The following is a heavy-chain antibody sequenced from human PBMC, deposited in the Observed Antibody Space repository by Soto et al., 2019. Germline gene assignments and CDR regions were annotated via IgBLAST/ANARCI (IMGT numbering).Heavy chain of an antibody. Sequence: SVKVSCKASGGTFSSYAISWVRQAPGQGLEWMGGIIPIFGTANYAQKFQGRVTITADESTSTAYMELSSLRSEDTAVYYCARERGHCTNGVCSPDYYYGMDVWGQGTTVTVSS. D-gene: IGHD2-8*01. V-gene: IGHV1-69*13. CDR2: IIPIFGTA. J-gene: IGHJ6*02. CDR1: GGTFSSYA. CDR3: ARERGHCTNGVCSPDYYYGMDV.